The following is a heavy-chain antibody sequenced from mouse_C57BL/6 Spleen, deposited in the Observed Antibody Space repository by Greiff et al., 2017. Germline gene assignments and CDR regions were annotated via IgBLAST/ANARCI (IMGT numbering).Heavy chain of an antibody. Sequence: EVQGVESGGDLVKPGGSLKLSCAASGFTFSSYGMSWVRQTPDKRLEWVATISSGGSYTYYPDSVQGRFTISRDNAKNTLYLQMSSLTSEDTAMYYCARHVRDYDWFAYWGQGTLVTVSA. D-gene: IGHD2-4*01. CDR1: GFTFSSYG. V-gene: IGHV5-6*01. CDR3: ARHVRDYDWFAY. CDR2: ISSGGSYT. J-gene: IGHJ3*01.